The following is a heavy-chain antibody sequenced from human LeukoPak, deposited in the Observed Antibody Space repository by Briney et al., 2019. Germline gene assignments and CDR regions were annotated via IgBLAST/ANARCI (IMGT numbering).Heavy chain of an antibody. D-gene: IGHD5-18*01. Sequence: SVKVSCTASGGTFSSYAISWVRQAPGQGLEWMGGIIPIFGTANYAQKFQGRVTITADKSTSTAYMELSSLRSEDTAVYYCARVRKDTAMVFDYWGQGTLVTVSS. CDR2: IIPIFGTA. J-gene: IGHJ4*02. CDR1: GGTFSSYA. V-gene: IGHV1-69*06. CDR3: ARVRKDTAMVFDY.